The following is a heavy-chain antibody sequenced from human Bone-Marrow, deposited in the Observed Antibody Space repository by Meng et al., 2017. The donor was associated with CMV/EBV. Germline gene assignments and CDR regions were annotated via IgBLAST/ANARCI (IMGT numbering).Heavy chain of an antibody. CDR3: TFYGSGISKYDGWDD. CDR1: GFTFRKYW. D-gene: IGHD3-10*01. J-gene: IGHJ4*02. CDR2: IKQDGREK. V-gene: IGHV3-7*01. Sequence: GGSLRLSCVASGFTFRKYWMTWVRQAPGKGLEGVANIKQDGREKDYVDSVKGRFTVSRDNAKNSLYLQMNSLRVEDTAVYFCTFYGSGISKYDGWDDWGQGTLVTVSS.